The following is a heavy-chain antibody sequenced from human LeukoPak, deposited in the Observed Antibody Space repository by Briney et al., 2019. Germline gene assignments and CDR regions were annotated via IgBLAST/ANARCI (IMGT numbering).Heavy chain of an antibody. CDR2: IYYSGST. CDR3: ARDVGYYDSSGYYPD. J-gene: IGHJ4*02. D-gene: IGHD3-22*01. V-gene: IGHV4-59*12. CDR1: GESISGFY. Sequence: PSETLSLTCTVSGESISGFYWTWIRQPPGKGLEWIGYIYYSGSTNYNPSLKSRVTISVDTSKNQFSLKLSSVTAADTAVYYCARDVGYYDSSGYYPDWGQGTLVTVSS.